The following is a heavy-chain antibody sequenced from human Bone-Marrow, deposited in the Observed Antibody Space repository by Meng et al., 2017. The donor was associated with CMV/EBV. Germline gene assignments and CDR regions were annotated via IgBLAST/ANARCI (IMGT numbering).Heavy chain of an antibody. CDR1: GYTFTGYY. J-gene: IGHJ4*02. D-gene: IGHD1-26*01. V-gene: IGHV1-2*02. Sequence: ASVKVSCKASGYTFTGYYMHWVRQAPGQGLEWMGWINPNSGGTNYAQKFQGRVTMTRDTSISTAYMELSRLRSDDTAVYYCARRSIVGATINYWGQGTLVTFSS. CDR2: INPNSGGT. CDR3: ARRSIVGATINY.